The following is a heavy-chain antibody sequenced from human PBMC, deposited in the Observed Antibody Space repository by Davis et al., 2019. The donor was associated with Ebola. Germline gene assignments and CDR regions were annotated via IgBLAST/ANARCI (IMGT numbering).Heavy chain of an antibody. J-gene: IGHJ4*02. CDR1: GYTFTSYG. CDR2: ISAYNGNT. Sequence: AASVKVSCKASGYTFTSYGLSWVRQAPGQGLEWMGWISAYNGNTNYAQKLQGRVTMTADTSTSTAYMELRSLRSDDTAVYYCARDLTVGANDYWGQGTLVTVSS. CDR3: ARDLTVGANDY. D-gene: IGHD1-26*01. V-gene: IGHV1-18*01.